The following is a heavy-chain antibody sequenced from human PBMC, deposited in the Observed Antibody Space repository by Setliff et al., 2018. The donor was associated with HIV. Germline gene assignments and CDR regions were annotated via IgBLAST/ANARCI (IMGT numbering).Heavy chain of an antibody. Sequence: SVKVSCKASGGSLRSLSINWVRQAPGQGLEWMAGTIPKFGTSNYAHKFQSRMTITADESTSTAYMELTGLRSEDTAVYYCANLRGEEAGNFYYFYFGLDVWGQGTTVTVSS. D-gene: IGHD2-21*02. J-gene: IGHJ6*02. CDR1: GGSLRSLS. V-gene: IGHV1-69*13. CDR3: ANLRGEEAGNFYYFYFGLDV. CDR2: TIPKFGTS.